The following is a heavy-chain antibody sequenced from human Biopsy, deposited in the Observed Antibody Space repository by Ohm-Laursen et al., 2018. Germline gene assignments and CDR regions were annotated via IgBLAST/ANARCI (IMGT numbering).Heavy chain of an antibody. CDR3: ATLYGDDYSYYGLDV. Sequence: GTLSLTCSVSGGSLSNFYWSWIRQPAGKGLEWIGRMYISGTTNYNPSLKSRVTMSIDTSKNQFSLRLSSVTAADTAVYYCATLYGDDYSYYGLDVWGQGTSVTVSS. D-gene: IGHD4-17*01. CDR1: GGSLSNFY. J-gene: IGHJ6*02. CDR2: MYISGTT. V-gene: IGHV4-4*07.